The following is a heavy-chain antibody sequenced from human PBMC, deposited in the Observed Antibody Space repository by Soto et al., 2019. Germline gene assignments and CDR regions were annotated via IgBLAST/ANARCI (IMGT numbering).Heavy chain of an antibody. CDR3: ARDLIAAAGGGGYYYYGMDV. D-gene: IGHD6-13*01. CDR2: IYYSGST. CDR1: GGSISSGGYY. Sequence: SETLSLTCTVSGGSISSGGYYWSWIRQHPGKGLEWIGYIYYSGSTYYNPSLKSRVTISVDTSKNQFSLKLSSVTAADTAVYYCARDLIAAAGGGGYYYYGMDVWGQGTTVTVSS. V-gene: IGHV4-31*03. J-gene: IGHJ6*02.